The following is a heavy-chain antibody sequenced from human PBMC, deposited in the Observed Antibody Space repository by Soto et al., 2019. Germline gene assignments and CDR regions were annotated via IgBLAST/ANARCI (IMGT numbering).Heavy chain of an antibody. CDR1: GYIFTSYW. CDR2: IYPGDSDT. V-gene: IGHV5-51*01. CDR3: ARLGYNSVVGGPQNYGMDV. D-gene: IGHD5-12*01. J-gene: IGHJ6*02. Sequence: RGESLKISCQASGYIFTSYWIAWVRQKPGKGLEWMGIIYPGDSDTTYSPSFQGQVTISADMSNNTAYLQLSGLKASDTAMYYCARLGYNSVVGGPQNYGMDVWGQGTMVTVSS.